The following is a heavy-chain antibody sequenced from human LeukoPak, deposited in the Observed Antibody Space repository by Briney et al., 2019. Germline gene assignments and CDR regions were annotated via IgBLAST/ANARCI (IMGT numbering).Heavy chain of an antibody. CDR2: ISSSSSYI. CDR1: GFTFSSYS. J-gene: IGHJ4*02. CDR3: ARDLPYCSSTSCYTRYIDY. Sequence: MTGGSLRLSCAASGFTFSSYSMNWVRQAPGKGLEWVSSISSSSSYIYYADSVKGRFTISRDNAKNSLYLQMNSLRAEDTAVYYCARDLPYCSSTSCYTRYIDYWGQGTLVTVSS. D-gene: IGHD2-2*02. V-gene: IGHV3-21*01.